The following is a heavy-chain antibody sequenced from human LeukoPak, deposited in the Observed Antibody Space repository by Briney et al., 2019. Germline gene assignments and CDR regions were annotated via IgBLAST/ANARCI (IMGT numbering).Heavy chain of an antibody. D-gene: IGHD3-10*01. CDR3: ARSQRITMVRGVRGPNWFDP. Sequence: SETLSLTCAVYGGSFSGYYWSWIRQPPGKGLEWIGEINHSGSTNYNPSLKSRVTISVDTSKNQFSLKLSSVTAADTAVYYGARSQRITMVRGVRGPNWFDPWGQGTLVTVSS. V-gene: IGHV4-34*01. J-gene: IGHJ5*02. CDR1: GGSFSGYY. CDR2: INHSGST.